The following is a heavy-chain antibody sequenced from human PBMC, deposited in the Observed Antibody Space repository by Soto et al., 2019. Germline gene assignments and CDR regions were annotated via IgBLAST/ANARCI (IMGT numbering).Heavy chain of an antibody. CDR2: IIPIFGTA. D-gene: IGHD3-22*01. CDR3: ASTSADSSGYYTDY. V-gene: IGHV1-69*13. J-gene: IGHJ4*02. CDR1: GGTFSSYA. Sequence: SVQVSFKASGGTFSSYAISWVRQAPGQGLEWMGGIIPIFGTANYAQKFQGRVTITADESTSTAYMELSSLRSEDTAAYYCASTSADSSGYYTDYWGQGTLVTVSS.